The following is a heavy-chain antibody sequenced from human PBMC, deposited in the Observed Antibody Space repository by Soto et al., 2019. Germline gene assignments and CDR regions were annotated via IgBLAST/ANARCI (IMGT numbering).Heavy chain of an antibody. D-gene: IGHD2-2*02. V-gene: IGHV3-7*04. CDR1: GFTFSSYW. Sequence: GVSLRLSCAASGFTFSSYWMTWFRQAPGKGLEWVADMNQNGGEKYYVDFVKGRFTISRDNARTSLFLQLNSLRVEDTGIYYCARVDCSPSDCYNLYYGRDVWGQGTTGSVS. J-gene: IGHJ6*02. CDR2: MNQNGGEK. CDR3: ARVDCSPSDCYNLYYGRDV.